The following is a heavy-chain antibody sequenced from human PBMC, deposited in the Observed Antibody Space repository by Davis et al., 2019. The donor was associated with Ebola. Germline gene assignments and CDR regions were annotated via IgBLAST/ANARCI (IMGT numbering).Heavy chain of an antibody. CDR3: ARAPDKAYQALYRCFDY. Sequence: PGGSLRLSCAASGFTFSNYAMNWVRQAPGKGLEWVAVISFDGINKFYADSVKGRFTISRDNSKNTLYLQMNTLRVEDTAVYYCARAPDKAYQALYRCFDYWGQGTLVTVPS. D-gene: IGHD2-2*02. J-gene: IGHJ4*02. V-gene: IGHV3-30-3*01. CDR1: GFTFSNYA. CDR2: ISFDGINK.